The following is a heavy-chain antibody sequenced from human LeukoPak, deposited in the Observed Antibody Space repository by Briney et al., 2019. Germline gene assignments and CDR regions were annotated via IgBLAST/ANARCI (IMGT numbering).Heavy chain of an antibody. V-gene: IGHV3-7*01. D-gene: IGHD3-10*01. J-gene: IGHJ6*02. CDR2: IKQDGSEK. Sequence: GGSLRLSCAASGFTFSSYWMSWVRQAPGEGLEGVANIKQDGSEKYYVDSGKGRFTISRDNAKNSLYLQMNSLRAEDTAVYYCAREAIITMVRGDPGMDVWGQGTTVTVSS. CDR1: GFTFSSYW. CDR3: AREAIITMVRGDPGMDV.